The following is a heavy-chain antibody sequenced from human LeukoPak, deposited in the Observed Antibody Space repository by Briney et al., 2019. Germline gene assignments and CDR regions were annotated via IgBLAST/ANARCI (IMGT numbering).Heavy chain of an antibody. V-gene: IGHV3-43D*03. Sequence: GGSLRLSCAASGFTFDDYAMHWVRQAPGKGLEWVSLISWDGGSTYYADSVKGRFTISRDNSKNSLYLQMNSLRAEDTALYYCAKDISGEAVPKGLDYWGQGTLVTVSS. D-gene: IGHD3-10*01. CDR1: GFTFDDYA. J-gene: IGHJ4*02. CDR3: AKDISGEAVPKGLDY. CDR2: ISWDGGST.